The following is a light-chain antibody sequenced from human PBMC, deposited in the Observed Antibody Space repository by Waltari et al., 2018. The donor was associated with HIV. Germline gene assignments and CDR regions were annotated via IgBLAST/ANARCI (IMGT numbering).Light chain of an antibody. Sequence: ENVLTQSPGTLSLSPGARATLSCRASHSVTNFLAWYQQKPGQAPRLLIYDASTRAAGIPARFSGSGSGTDFTLTSSILEPEDFAVYYCQQRSNWPSFGQGTRLDI. V-gene: IGKV3-11*01. CDR2: DAS. CDR3: QQRSNWPS. J-gene: IGKJ2*03. CDR1: HSVTNF.